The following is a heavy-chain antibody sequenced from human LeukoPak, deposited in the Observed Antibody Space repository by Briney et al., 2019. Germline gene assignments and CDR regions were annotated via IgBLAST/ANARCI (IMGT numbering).Heavy chain of an antibody. V-gene: IGHV3-7*01. D-gene: IGHD3-10*01. Sequence: HTGGSLRLSCAASGFTFSSYWMNWVRQAPGKGLEGVANIKRDGNEKNYVDSVKGRFSIYRANAKNSLYLQMESLRAEDTAVYYCAKEGAYPIITYDSWGQGALLTVSS. CDR3: AKEGAYPIITYDS. CDR2: IKRDGNEK. J-gene: IGHJ5*01. CDR1: GFTFSSYW.